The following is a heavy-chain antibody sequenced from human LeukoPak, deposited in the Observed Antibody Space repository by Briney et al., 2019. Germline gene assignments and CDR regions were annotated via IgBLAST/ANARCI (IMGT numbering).Heavy chain of an antibody. J-gene: IGHJ4*02. CDR3: AGKLLPAAEQGLAY. D-gene: IGHD2-2*01. CDR1: GYTFTSYA. Sequence: ASVKVSCKASGYTFTSYAISWVRQAPGQGLEWMGRIIPILGIANYAQKFQGRVTITADKSTSTAYMELSSLRSEDTAVYYCAGKLLPAAEQGLAYWGQGTLVTVSS. V-gene: IGHV1-69*04. CDR2: IIPILGIA.